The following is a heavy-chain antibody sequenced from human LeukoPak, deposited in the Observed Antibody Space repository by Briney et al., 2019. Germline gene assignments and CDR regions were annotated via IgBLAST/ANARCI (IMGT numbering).Heavy chain of an antibody. V-gene: IGHV3-23*01. D-gene: IGHD2-8*02. Sequence: GGSLRLSCAASGFTFSSYAMSWVRQASGKGLEWVSVISGSGGSTYYADSVKGRFTISRDNSKNTLYLQMNSLRAEDTAVYYCAKHGPGGTDYFDYWGQGTLVTVSS. CDR3: AKHGPGGTDYFDY. CDR2: ISGSGGST. J-gene: IGHJ4*02. CDR1: GFTFSSYA.